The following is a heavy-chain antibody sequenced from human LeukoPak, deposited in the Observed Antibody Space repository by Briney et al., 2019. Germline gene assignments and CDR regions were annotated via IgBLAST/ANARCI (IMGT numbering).Heavy chain of an antibody. V-gene: IGHV1-2*02. CDR1: GYTFTGYY. Sequence: ASVKVSCKASGYTFTGYYMHWVRQAPGQGLELMGWINPNSGGTNYAQKFQGRVTMTRDTSISTAYMELSRLRSDDTAVYYCARVALDCSGGSCYFTYFDYWGQGTLVSVSS. J-gene: IGHJ4*02. D-gene: IGHD2-15*01. CDR2: INPNSGGT. CDR3: ARVALDCSGGSCYFTYFDY.